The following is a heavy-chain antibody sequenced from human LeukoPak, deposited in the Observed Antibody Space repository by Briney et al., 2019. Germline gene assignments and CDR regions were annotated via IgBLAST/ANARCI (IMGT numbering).Heavy chain of an antibody. Sequence: PSETLSLTCAVSGGSISSGGYSWGWIRQPQGKGLEWIGYIYHSGSTYYNPSLKSRVTISVDRSKNQFSLKLSSVTAADTAVYYCARSDTAMVTFDYWGQGTLVTVSS. J-gene: IGHJ4*02. D-gene: IGHD5-18*01. CDR1: GGSISSGGYS. V-gene: IGHV4-30-2*01. CDR2: IYHSGST. CDR3: ARSDTAMVTFDY.